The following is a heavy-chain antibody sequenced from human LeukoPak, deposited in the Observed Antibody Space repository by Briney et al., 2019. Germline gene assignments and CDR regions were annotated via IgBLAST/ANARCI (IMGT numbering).Heavy chain of an antibody. V-gene: IGHV1-2*02. CDR1: GYTFTGYY. D-gene: IGHD2-2*02. CDR2: INPNSGGT. J-gene: IGHJ5*02. CDR3: ARDRCSSTSCYIKEMVFDP. Sequence: PGASVKVSCKASGYTFTGYYMHWVRQAPGQGLEWMGWINPNSGGTNYAQKFQGRVTMTRDTSISTAYMELSRLRSDDTAVYYCARDRCSSTSCYIKEMVFDPWGQGTLVTVSS.